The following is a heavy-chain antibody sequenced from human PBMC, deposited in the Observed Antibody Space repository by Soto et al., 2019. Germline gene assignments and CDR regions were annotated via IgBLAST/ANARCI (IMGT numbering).Heavy chain of an antibody. Sequence: GGSLRLSCSASGFNFSNYAMGWVRQAPGKGLDWVSVISGSGGRTYYAGSVKGRFTISRDNSKNTMSLEMNSLRGDDTAVYYGAKVVQEDSGEYDYWGQGTLVT. CDR1: GFNFSNYA. J-gene: IGHJ4*02. V-gene: IGHV3-23*01. D-gene: IGHD5-12*01. CDR3: AKVVQEDSGEYDY. CDR2: ISGSGGRT.